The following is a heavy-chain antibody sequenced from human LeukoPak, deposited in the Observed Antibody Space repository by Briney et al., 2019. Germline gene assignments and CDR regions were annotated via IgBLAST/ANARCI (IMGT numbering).Heavy chain of an antibody. Sequence: NPGESLKISCKGSGNSFVGYWIGWVRQMPGKGLEWMGVIYPGDSDTRYSPSFQGQVTISADKSISTAYLQWSSLKASDTAIYYCARSGPYRYDSSGFYLPYWGQGTLVTVSS. V-gene: IGHV5-51*01. D-gene: IGHD3-22*01. CDR3: ARSGPYRYDSSGFYLPY. J-gene: IGHJ4*02. CDR2: IYPGDSDT. CDR1: GNSFVGYW.